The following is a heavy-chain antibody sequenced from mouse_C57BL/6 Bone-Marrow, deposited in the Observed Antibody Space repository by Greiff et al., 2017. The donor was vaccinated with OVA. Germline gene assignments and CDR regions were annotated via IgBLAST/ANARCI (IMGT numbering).Heavy chain of an antibody. J-gene: IGHJ2*01. V-gene: IGHV1-54*01. Sequence: QVQLQQSGAELVRPGTSVKVSCKASGYAFTNYLIEWVKQRPGQGLEWIGVINPGSGGTNYNEKFKGKATLTADKSSSTAYMQLSSLTSEDSAVYFCARSHGEGDYWGQGTTLTVSS. CDR1: GYAFTNYL. CDR3: ARSHGEGDY. CDR2: INPGSGGT.